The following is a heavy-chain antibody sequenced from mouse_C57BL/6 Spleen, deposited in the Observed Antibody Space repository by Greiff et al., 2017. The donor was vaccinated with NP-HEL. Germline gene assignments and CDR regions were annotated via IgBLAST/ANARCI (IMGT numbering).Heavy chain of an antibody. CDR1: GYTFTSYW. V-gene: IGHV1-53*01. J-gene: IGHJ3*01. CDR2: INPSNGGT. Sequence: QVQLQQPGTELVKPGASVKLSCKASGYTFTSYWMHWVKQRPGQGLEWIGNINPSNGGTNYNEKFKSKATLTVDKSSSTAYMQLSSLTSEDSAVYYCGREGGIYYGNYVRFAYWGQGTLVTVSA. CDR3: GREGGIYYGNYVRFAY. D-gene: IGHD2-1*01.